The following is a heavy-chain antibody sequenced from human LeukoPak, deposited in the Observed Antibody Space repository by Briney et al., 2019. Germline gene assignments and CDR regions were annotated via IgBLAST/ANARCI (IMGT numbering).Heavy chain of an antibody. CDR2: IYPGDSGT. J-gene: IGHJ3*02. V-gene: IGHV5-51*01. D-gene: IGHD2-21*02. CDR1: GYSFTSYW. Sequence: GESLKISCKGSGYSFTSYWIGWVRQMPGKGLVWMGIIYPGDSGTRYSPSFQGQVTISADKSISTAYLQWSSLKASDTAMYYCARHIVVVTAHDAFDIWGQGTMVTVSS. CDR3: ARHIVVVTAHDAFDI.